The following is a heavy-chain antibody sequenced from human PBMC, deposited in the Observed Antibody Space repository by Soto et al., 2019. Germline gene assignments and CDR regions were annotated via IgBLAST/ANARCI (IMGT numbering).Heavy chain of an antibody. D-gene: IGHD3-10*01. CDR1: GYTFTGYY. Sequence: ASVKVSCKASGYTFTGYYMHWVRQAPGQGLEWMGWINPNSGGTNYAQKFQGWVTMTRDTSISTAYMELSRLRSDDTAVYYCARASFEYYYYGMDVWGQGTTVTVSS. CDR2: INPNSGGT. J-gene: IGHJ6*02. CDR3: ARASFEYYYYGMDV. V-gene: IGHV1-2*04.